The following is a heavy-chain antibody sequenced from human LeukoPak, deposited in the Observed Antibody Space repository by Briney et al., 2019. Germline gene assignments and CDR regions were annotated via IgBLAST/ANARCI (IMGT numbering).Heavy chain of an antibody. V-gene: IGHV3-23*01. D-gene: IGHD5-12*01. CDR2: ISGSGGST. Sequence: PGRSLRLSCAASGFTFDDYAMHWVRQAPGKGLEWVSAISGSGGSTYYADSVKGRFTISRDIAKNSLYLQMNSLRAEDTAVYYCASGGYDIIWGQGTMVTVSS. CDR1: GFTFDDYA. J-gene: IGHJ3*02. CDR3: ASGGYDII.